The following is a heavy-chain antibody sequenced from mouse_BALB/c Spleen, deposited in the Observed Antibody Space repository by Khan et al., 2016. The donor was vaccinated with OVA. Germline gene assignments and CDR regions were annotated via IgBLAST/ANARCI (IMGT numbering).Heavy chain of an antibody. CDR1: GFSLSASGMG. Sequence: QVTLKESGPGILQPSQTLSLTCSFSGFSLSASGMGVSWIRQPSGKGLEWLAHIYWDDDKRYNPSLKSRLTISKDTSSNQVFLKITSVDTADTATYYCARSEELQPWFAYWGQGTLVTVSA. CDR3: ARSEELQPWFAY. D-gene: IGHD1-1*01. V-gene: IGHV8-12*01. J-gene: IGHJ3*01. CDR2: IYWDDDK.